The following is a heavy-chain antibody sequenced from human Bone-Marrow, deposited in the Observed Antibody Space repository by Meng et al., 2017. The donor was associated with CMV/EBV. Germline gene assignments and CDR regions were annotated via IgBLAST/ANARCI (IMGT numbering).Heavy chain of an antibody. J-gene: IGHJ4*02. CDR2: IRHDGSNK. CDR3: ARDLLIVGAAGLGY. D-gene: IGHD1-26*01. Sequence: GESLKNACAASGFTFSTFGMSWVRQAPGKGLEWVAFIRHDGSNKYYADSVKGRFTISRDTSKNTLSLQMNSLRAEDTAVYYCARDLLIVGAAGLGYWGQGTLVTVSS. CDR1: GFTFSTFG. V-gene: IGHV3-30*02.